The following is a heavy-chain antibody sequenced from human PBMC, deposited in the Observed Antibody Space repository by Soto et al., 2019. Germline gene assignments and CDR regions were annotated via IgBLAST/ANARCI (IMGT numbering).Heavy chain of an antibody. J-gene: IGHJ6*02. CDR2: INPSNGST. V-gene: IGHV1-46*01. CDR1: GYTFTSYY. CDR3: ARDLPLTGYSALLRPTYYGMDV. D-gene: IGHD3-9*01. Sequence: ASVKVSCKASGYTFTSYYMHWVRQAPGQGLEWMGIINPSNGSTSYAQKLQGRVTVTRDTSTSTAYMELRSLRSDDTAVYYCARDLPLTGYSALLRPTYYGMDVWGQGTTVTVSS.